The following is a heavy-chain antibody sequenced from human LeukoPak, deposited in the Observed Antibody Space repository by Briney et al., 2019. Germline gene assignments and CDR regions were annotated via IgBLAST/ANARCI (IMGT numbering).Heavy chain of an antibody. J-gene: IGHJ5*02. Sequence: PGGSLRLSCAASGFTFSSYAMSWVRQAPGKGLEWVSAISGSGGSTYYADSVKGRFTISRDNSKNTLYLQMNGLRAEDTAVYYCAKDSRNDRANNWFDPWGQGTLVTVSS. CDR2: ISGSGGST. D-gene: IGHD1-1*01. CDR3: AKDSRNDRANNWFDP. CDR1: GFTFSSYA. V-gene: IGHV3-23*01.